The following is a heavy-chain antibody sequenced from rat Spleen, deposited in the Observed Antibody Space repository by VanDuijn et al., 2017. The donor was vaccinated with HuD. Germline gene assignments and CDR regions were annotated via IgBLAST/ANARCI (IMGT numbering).Heavy chain of an antibody. CDR1: GFTFNSYD. CDR2: ISPSGGFT. V-gene: IGHV5-25*01. J-gene: IGHJ1*01. Sequence: EVQLVESGGGLVQPGGSLKLSCAVSGFTFNSYDMAWVRQAPTKGLEWVASISPSGGFTYYRDSVKGRFTVSRDNAKSTLSLQMDSLRSEDTATYYCARHRLDWYFDFWGPGTMVTVSS. CDR3: ARHRLDWYFDF.